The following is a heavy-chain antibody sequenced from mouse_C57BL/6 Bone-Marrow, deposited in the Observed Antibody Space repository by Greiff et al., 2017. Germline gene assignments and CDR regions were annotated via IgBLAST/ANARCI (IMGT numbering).Heavy chain of an antibody. D-gene: IGHD2-4*01. CDR2: IWSGGST. Sequence: VQLQQSGPGLVQPSQSLSITCTVSGFSLTSYGVHWVRQSPGKGLEWLGVIWSGGSTDYNAAIISRLSISKDNSKSQVFFKMNSLQTDDSAIYYCARTYDYDDEGLFDYWGQGTTLTVSS. CDR1: GFSLTSYG. CDR3: ARTYDYDDEGLFDY. V-gene: IGHV2-2*01. J-gene: IGHJ2*01.